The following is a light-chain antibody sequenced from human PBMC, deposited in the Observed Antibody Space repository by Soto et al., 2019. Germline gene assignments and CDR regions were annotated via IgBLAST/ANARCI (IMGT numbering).Light chain of an antibody. V-gene: IGLV2-14*01. CDR1: SSDVGGYNY. CDR2: EVT. Sequence: QSVLTQPASVSGSPGQSITVSCTGTSSDVGGYNYVSWYQQHAGKAPKLMIYEVTNRPSGVSNRFSGFKSGNTASLTISGLQAEDEADYYCSSYTSSTFYVFGTGTKVTVL. J-gene: IGLJ1*01. CDR3: SSYTSSTFYV.